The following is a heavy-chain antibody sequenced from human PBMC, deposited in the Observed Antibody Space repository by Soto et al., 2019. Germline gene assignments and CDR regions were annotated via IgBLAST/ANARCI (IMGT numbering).Heavy chain of an antibody. V-gene: IGHV4-59*08. CDR2: ISYHKRT. CDR1: GGSISNFY. D-gene: IGHD6-19*01. J-gene: IGHJ4*02. Sequence: SQTLSLTCTVSGGSISNFYWSWIRQPPGKGLEWIGYISYHKRTNYNPSLKSRVTISVDTSKNQFSLDLSSVTAADTAVYYCARRSSGQLAAFDCWGQGTLVTVSS. CDR3: ARRSSGQLAAFDC.